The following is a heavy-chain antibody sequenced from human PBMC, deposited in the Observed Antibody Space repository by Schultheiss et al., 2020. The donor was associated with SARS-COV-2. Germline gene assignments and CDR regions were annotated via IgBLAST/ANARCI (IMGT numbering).Heavy chain of an antibody. CDR2: IYYSGST. CDR3: ARGRGVKKGFDY. D-gene: IGHD2-8*01. Sequence: SETLSLTCTVSGGSISSGGYYWSWIRQHPGKGLEWIGYIYYSGSTNYNPSLKSRVTISVDTSKNQFSLKLSSVTAADTAVYYCARGRGVKKGFDYWGQGTLVTVSS. CDR1: GGSISSGGYY. J-gene: IGHJ4*02. V-gene: IGHV4-61*08.